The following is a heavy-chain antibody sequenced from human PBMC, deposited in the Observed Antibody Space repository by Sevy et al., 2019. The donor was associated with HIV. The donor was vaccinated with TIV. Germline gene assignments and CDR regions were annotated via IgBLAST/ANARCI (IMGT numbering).Heavy chain of an antibody. CDR2: ISSSSSYM. CDR3: AKDRVMDV. Sequence: GGSLRLSCAASGFTFSSYSMNWVRQAPGKGLEWVSSISSSSSYMSYADSVKGRFTISRDNAKNSLYLQMNSLRAEDTAVYYCAKDRVMDVWGQGTTVTVSS. CDR1: GFTFSSYS. V-gene: IGHV3-21*04. J-gene: IGHJ6*02.